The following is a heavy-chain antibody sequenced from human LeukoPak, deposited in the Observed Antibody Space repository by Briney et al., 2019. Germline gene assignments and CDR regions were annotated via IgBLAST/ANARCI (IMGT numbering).Heavy chain of an antibody. CDR2: ISSSGGST. Sequence: GGSLRLSCAASGFTFSSYAMSWVRQAPGKGLEWVSAISSSGGSTYYADSVKGRFTISRDNSENTLYLQMNSLRAEDTAVYYCAKGAVLRYFDYSDYFDLWGRGTLVTVSS. CDR3: AKGAVLRYFDYSDYFDL. CDR1: GFTFSSYA. J-gene: IGHJ2*01. V-gene: IGHV3-23*01. D-gene: IGHD3-9*01.